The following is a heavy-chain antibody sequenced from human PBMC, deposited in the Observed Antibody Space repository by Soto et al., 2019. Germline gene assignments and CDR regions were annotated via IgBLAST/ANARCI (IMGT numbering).Heavy chain of an antibody. J-gene: IGHJ5*02. CDR2: IIPMFGTP. D-gene: IGHD6-6*01. V-gene: IGHV1-69*06. Sequence: QVQVFQSGAEVKKPGSSVRVSCKVSGGTLNSQSITWVRQAPGQGLEWMGGIIPMFGTPTDAQKFRGRVTISADTSTSTVYMELRSLSSQDTALYYCATSLAARRKPYNWLDAWGQGTLVTVSS. CDR3: ATSLAARRKPYNWLDA. CDR1: GGTLNSQS.